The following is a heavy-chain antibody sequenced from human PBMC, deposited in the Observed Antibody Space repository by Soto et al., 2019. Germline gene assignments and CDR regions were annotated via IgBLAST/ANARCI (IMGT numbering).Heavy chain of an antibody. J-gene: IGHJ4*02. CDR1: GFTFSSYG. Sequence: QVQLVESGGGVVQPGRSLRLSCAASGFTFSSYGMHWVRQAPGKGLEWVAVIWYDGSNKYYADSVKGRFTISRDNSKNTLYLQMNSLRAEDTAVYYCARDRSDTAMVTTYIFDYGGQGTLVTVSS. CDR2: IWYDGSNK. D-gene: IGHD5-18*01. V-gene: IGHV3-33*01. CDR3: ARDRSDTAMVTTYIFDY.